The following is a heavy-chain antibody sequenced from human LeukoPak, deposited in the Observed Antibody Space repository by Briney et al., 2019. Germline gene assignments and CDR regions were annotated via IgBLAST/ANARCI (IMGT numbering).Heavy chain of an antibody. J-gene: IGHJ4*02. CDR3: AKAMGLRPYYFDY. D-gene: IGHD5-12*01. CDR1: GFTFDDYA. CDR2: ISWNSGSI. V-gene: IGHV3-9*03. Sequence: GGSLRLSCAASGFTFDDYAMHWVRQAPGEGLEWVSGISWNSGSIGYADSVKGRFTISRDNAKNSLYLQMNSLRAEDMALYYCAKAMGLRPYYFDYWGQGTLVTVSS.